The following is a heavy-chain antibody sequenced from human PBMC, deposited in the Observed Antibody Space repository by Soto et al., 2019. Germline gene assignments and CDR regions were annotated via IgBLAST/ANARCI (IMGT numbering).Heavy chain of an antibody. J-gene: IGHJ2*01. V-gene: IGHV4-31*03. CDR1: GGSISSGGYY. CDR2: IYYSGST. CDR3: ARGYYDYVWGSYFGYGRYFDL. D-gene: IGHD3-16*01. Sequence: QVQLQESGPGLVKPSQTLSLTCTVSGGSISSGGYYWSWIRQHPGKGLEWIGYIYYSGSTYCNPSLKSRVTISVDTSKNQFSLKLSSATAADTAVYYCARGYYDYVWGSYFGYGRYFDLWGRGTLVTVSS.